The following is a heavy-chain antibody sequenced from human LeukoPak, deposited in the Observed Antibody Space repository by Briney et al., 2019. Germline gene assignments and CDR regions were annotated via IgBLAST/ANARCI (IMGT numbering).Heavy chain of an antibody. CDR3: ARDYYDSSGHFDY. J-gene: IGHJ4*02. CDR1: GFTFSSYG. V-gene: IGHV3-30*02. D-gene: IGHD3-22*01. CDR2: IRFDGSNK. Sequence: QPGGSLRLSCAASGFTFSSYGMHWVRQAPGKGLEWVAFIRFDGSNKYYADPVKGRFTISRDNSKNTLYLQMNSLRAEDTAVYYCARDYYDSSGHFDYWGQGTLVTVSS.